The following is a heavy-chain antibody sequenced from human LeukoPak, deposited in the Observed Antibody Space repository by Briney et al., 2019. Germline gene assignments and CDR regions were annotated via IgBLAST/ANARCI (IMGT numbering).Heavy chain of an antibody. CDR3: ARLPDILTAFDI. CDR1: GYTFTGYY. Sequence: ASVKVSCKASGYTFTGYYMHWVRQAPGQGLEWMGWINPNSGVTNYAQKFQGRVTMTRDTSISTAYMELSRLRSDDTAVYYCARLPDILTAFDISGQGTMVTVSS. D-gene: IGHD3-9*01. CDR2: INPNSGVT. V-gene: IGHV1-2*02. J-gene: IGHJ3*02.